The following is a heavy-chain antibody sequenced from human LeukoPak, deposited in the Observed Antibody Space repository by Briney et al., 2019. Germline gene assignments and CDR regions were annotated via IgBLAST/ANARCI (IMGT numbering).Heavy chain of an antibody. CDR3: AKGYSISY. CDR2: TYYRSKWYN. CDR1: GDSVSSNSTA. J-gene: IGHJ4*02. D-gene: IGHD3-3*02. Sequence: SQTLSLTCAISGDSVSSNSTAWNWIRQSPSRVLEWLGRTYYRSKWYNEYAVSVKSRININSDTSKNQFSLHLNSVTPEDTAVYYCAKGYSISYWGQGTLVTVSS. V-gene: IGHV6-1*01.